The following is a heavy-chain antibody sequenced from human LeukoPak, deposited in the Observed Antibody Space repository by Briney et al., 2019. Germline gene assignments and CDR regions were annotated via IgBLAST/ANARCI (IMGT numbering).Heavy chain of an antibody. D-gene: IGHD3-22*01. CDR3: ARHANYYDSSGYYTTPFDY. J-gene: IGHJ4*02. CDR1: GYSFTSYW. V-gene: IGHV5-51*01. CDR2: IYPGDSDT. Sequence: GESLKISCKGSGYSFTSYWIGWVRQMPGKGLEWMGIIYPGDSDTRYSPSFQGQVTISADKSISTAYLQWSSLKASDTAMYYCARHANYYDSSGYYTTPFDYWDQGTLVTVSS.